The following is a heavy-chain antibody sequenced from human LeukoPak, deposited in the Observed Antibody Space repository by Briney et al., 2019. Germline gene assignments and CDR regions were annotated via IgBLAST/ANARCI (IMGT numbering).Heavy chain of an antibody. CDR1: GFTFSSYW. D-gene: IGHD2-2*01. V-gene: IGHV3-7*01. J-gene: IGHJ6*02. CDR2: IKQDGSEK. CDR3: ARYGSSRGAYYYGMDV. Sequence: GGSLRLSCAASGFTFSSYWMSWVRQAPGKGLEWVANIKQDGSEKYYVDSVKGRFTISRDNAKNSLYLQMNSPRAEDTAVYYCARYGSSRGAYYYGMDVWGQGTTVTVSS.